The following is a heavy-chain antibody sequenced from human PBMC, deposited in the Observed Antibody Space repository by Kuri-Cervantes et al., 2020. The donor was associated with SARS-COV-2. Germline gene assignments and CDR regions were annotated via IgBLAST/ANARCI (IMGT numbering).Heavy chain of an antibody. CDR1: GFTFSSYS. CDR3: ARLAVAGPEGRFDP. CDR2: ISSSSSTI. Sequence: GESLKISCAASGFTFSSYSMNWVRQAPGKGLERVSYISSSSSTIYYADAVKGRSIISRHNSKNTLKLQMNSLRAEDTAVYYWARLAVAGPEGRFDPWGQGTLVTVSS. D-gene: IGHD6-19*01. J-gene: IGHJ5*02. V-gene: IGHV3-48*01.